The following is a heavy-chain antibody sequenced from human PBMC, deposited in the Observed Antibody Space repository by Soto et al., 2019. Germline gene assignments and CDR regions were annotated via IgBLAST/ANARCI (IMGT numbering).Heavy chain of an antibody. CDR2: ISGSGAGT. CDR3: AKEALTVAGNNFDS. J-gene: IGHJ4*02. D-gene: IGHD6-19*01. V-gene: IGHV3-23*01. CDR1: GFTFTTYA. Sequence: EIELLESGGGLVQPGGSLRLSCAASGFTFTTYAMGWVRQAPGKGLEWVSSISGSGAGTFYADSVKGRSTISRDNAKKMVYLQMNGLRADDTAVYYCAKEALTVAGNNFDSWGQGTLVTVSS.